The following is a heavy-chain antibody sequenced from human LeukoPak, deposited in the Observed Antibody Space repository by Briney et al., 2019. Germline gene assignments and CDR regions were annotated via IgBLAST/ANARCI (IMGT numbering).Heavy chain of an antibody. CDR3: ARSIAAADAFDY. J-gene: IGHJ4*02. CDR2: IYYSGST. V-gene: IGHV4-61*08. Sequence: SQTLSLTCTVSGGSISSGGYYWSWIRQPPGKGLEWIGYIYYSGSTNYNPSLKSRVTISVDTSKNQFSLKLSSVTAADTAVYYCARSIAAADAFDYWGQGTLVTVSS. D-gene: IGHD6-13*01. CDR1: GGSISSGGYY.